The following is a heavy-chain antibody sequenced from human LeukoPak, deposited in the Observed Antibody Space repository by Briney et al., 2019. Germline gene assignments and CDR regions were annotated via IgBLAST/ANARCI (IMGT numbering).Heavy chain of an antibody. Sequence: RGSLRLSCVASGFTGSSYWMSWVRQAPGKGLEWVANIKKDGSEKYYVDSVKGRFTISRDNAKNSLYLQMNSLRAEDTAVYYCAREDYDFWSGYYTKACDIWVQG. V-gene: IGHV3-7*05. CDR1: GFTGSSYW. J-gene: IGHJ3*02. D-gene: IGHD3-3*01. CDR3: AREDYDFWSGYYTKACDI. CDR2: IKKDGSEK.